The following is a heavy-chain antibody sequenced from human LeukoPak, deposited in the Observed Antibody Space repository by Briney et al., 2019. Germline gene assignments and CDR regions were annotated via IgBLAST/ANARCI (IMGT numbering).Heavy chain of an antibody. V-gene: IGHV1-18*01. CDR3: ATQARYCSGGSCYGY. D-gene: IGHD2-15*01. CDR2: ISAYNGNT. CDR1: GYTFTSYG. J-gene: IGHJ4*02. Sequence: ASVKVSCKASGYTFTSYGISWVRQAPGQGPEWMGWISAYNGNTNYAQKLQGRVTMTTDTSTSTAYMELRSLRSDDTAVYYCATQARYCSGGSCYGYWGQGTLVTVSS.